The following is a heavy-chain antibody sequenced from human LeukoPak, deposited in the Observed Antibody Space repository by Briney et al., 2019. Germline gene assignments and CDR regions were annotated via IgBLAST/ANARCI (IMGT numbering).Heavy chain of an antibody. CDR1: GYTFTSYG. CDR3: ARVKTGTTSEPLDY. V-gene: IGHV1-18*01. CDR2: ISAYNGNT. D-gene: IGHD1-7*01. J-gene: IGHJ4*02. Sequence: ASVKVSCKASGYTFTSYGISWVRQAPGQGLEWMGWISAYNGNTNYAQKLQGRVTMTTDTSTSTAYMELRSLRSDDTAVYYCARVKTGTTSEPLDYWGQGTLVTVSS.